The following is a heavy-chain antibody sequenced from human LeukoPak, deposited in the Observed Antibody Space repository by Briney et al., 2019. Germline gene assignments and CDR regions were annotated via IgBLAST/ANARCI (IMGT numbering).Heavy chain of an antibody. J-gene: IGHJ4*02. V-gene: IGHV4-59*01. D-gene: IGHD6-6*01. CDR2: IYYSGST. CDR1: GGSISSYY. CDR3: AGNMAARTGAY. Sequence: SETLSLTCTVSGGSISSYYWSWIRQSPGKGLEWIGYIYYSGSTNYNPSLKSRVTISVDTSKNQFSLKLSSVTAADTAVYYCAGNMAARTGAYWGQGTLVTVSS.